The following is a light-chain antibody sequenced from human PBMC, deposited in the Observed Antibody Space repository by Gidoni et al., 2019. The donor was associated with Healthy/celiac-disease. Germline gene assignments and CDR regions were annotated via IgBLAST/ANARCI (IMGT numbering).Light chain of an antibody. CDR2: AAS. CDR3: QQANSFPPT. J-gene: IGKJ4*01. Sequence: DIQMTQSPSSVSASVGDRVTITQQKPGKAPKLLIYAASSLQSGVPSRFSGSGSGTDFTLTISSLQPEDFATYYCQQANSFPPTFGGGTKVEIK. V-gene: IGKV1-12*01.